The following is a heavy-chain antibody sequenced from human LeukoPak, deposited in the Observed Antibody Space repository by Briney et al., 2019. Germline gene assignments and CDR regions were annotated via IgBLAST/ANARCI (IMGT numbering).Heavy chain of an antibody. CDR1: GGSISSGSYY. D-gene: IGHD1-14*01. V-gene: IGHV4-39*07. J-gene: IGHJ4*02. CDR3: ARAPEYGLYYFDY. Sequence: SETLSLTCTVSGGSISSGSYYWGWIRQPPGKGLEWIGNIYYSGSTYYNPSLKSRVSTSVDTSKNQFSLKLTSVTAADTAVYYCARAPEYGLYYFDYWGQGTPVTVSS. CDR2: IYYSGST.